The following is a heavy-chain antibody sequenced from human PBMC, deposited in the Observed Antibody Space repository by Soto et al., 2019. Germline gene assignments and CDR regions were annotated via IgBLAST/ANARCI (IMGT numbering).Heavy chain of an antibody. CDR2: IYYSGST. V-gene: IGHV4-39*01. CDR1: GGSISSSSYY. J-gene: IGHJ5*02. CDR3: ARRRNHYDFWSGYHNWFDP. D-gene: IGHD3-3*01. Sequence: PSETLSLTCTVSGGSISSSSYYWGWIRQPPGKGLEWIGSIYYSGSTYYNPSLKSRVTISVDTSKNQFSLKLSSVTAADTAVYYCARRRNHYDFWSGYHNWFDPWGQGTLVTVPS.